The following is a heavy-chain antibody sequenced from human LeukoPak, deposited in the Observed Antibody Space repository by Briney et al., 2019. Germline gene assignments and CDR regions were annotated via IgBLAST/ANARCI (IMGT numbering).Heavy chain of an antibody. D-gene: IGHD6-13*01. Sequence: SETLSLTCAVYGGSFSGYYWSWIRQPPGKGLEWSGEINHSGSTNYNPSLKSRVTISVDTSKNQFSLKLSSVTAADTAVYYCARVAAAGFDYWGQGTLVTVSS. CDR2: INHSGST. CDR3: ARVAAAGFDY. J-gene: IGHJ4*02. V-gene: IGHV4-34*01. CDR1: GGSFSGYY.